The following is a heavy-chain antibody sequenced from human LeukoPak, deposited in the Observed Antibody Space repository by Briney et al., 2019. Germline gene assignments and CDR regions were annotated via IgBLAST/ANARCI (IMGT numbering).Heavy chain of an antibody. V-gene: IGHV3-33*01. CDR2: IWYDGSNK. J-gene: IGHJ4*02. CDR1: GFTFSSYG. D-gene: IGHD3-22*01. Sequence: GGSLRLSCAASGFTFSSYGMHWVRQAPGKGLEWVAVIWYDGSNKYYADSVKGRFTISRDNSKNTLYLQMNSLRAEDTAVYYCARGSSTKDYYDSSGYDPYFDYWGQGTLVTVSS. CDR3: ARGSSTKDYYDSSGYDPYFDY.